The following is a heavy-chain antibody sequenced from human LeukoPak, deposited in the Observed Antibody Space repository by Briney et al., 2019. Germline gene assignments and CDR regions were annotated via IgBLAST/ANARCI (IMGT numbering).Heavy chain of an antibody. Sequence: PGRSLRLSCTASGLTFGDYAMSWVRQAPGKGLEWVAFIRSKAYGGTTEYAASVKGRFTISRDDSKSIAYLQMNSLKSEDTAVYYCTREPPRQSDYWGQGTLVTVSS. V-gene: IGHV3-49*04. CDR1: GLTFGDYA. J-gene: IGHJ4*02. D-gene: IGHD5-24*01. CDR3: TREPPRQSDY. CDR2: IRSKAYGGTT.